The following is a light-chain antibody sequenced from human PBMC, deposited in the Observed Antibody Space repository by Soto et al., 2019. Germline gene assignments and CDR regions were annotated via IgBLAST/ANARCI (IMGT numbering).Light chain of an antibody. Sequence: QSALTQPPSASGTPGQRVTISCSGSNSNIGHNTVNWYQQLPGTAPKLLIYRNNQRPSGVPDRFSGSKSGTSASLAISGLQSDDESDYYCASWDDGLTGYVFGTGTKVTVL. V-gene: IGLV1-44*01. J-gene: IGLJ1*01. CDR2: RNN. CDR1: NSNIGHNT. CDR3: ASWDDGLTGYV.